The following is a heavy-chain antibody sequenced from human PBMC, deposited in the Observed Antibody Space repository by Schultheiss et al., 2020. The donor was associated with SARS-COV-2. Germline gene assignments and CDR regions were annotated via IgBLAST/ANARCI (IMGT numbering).Heavy chain of an antibody. J-gene: IGHJ4*02. CDR2: IIPIFGTA. D-gene: IGHD6-19*01. CDR1: GGTFSSFA. V-gene: IGHV1-69*13. CDR3: ARGGYSSGWYSPEDY. Sequence: SVKVSCKASGGTFSSFAISWVRQAPGQGLEWMGGIIPIFGTANYAQKFQGRVTITADESTSTAYMELSRLRSDDTAVYYCARGGYSSGWYSPEDYWGQGTLVTVSS.